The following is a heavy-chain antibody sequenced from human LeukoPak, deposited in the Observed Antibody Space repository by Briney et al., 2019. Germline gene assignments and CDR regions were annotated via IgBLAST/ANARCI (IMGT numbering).Heavy chain of an antibody. J-gene: IGHJ4*02. D-gene: IGHD1-1*01. CDR3: ARASPDGIDY. CDR2: INPNSGGT. V-gene: IGHV1-2*02. Sequence: ASVKVSCKASGYTCTGYYMHWVRQAPGQGLGWMGWINPNSGGTTYAKKFQSRVTMTRDTSISTAYMELSRLRSDDTAVYYCARASPDGIDYWSQGTLVTASS. CDR1: GYTCTGYY.